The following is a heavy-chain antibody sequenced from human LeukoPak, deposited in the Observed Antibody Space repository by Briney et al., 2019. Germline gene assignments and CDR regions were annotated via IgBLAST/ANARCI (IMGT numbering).Heavy chain of an antibody. CDR2: ISYDASKQ. Sequence: PGRSLRLSCAASGFTFSNYGMHWVRQAPGKGLEWVAVISYDASKQYYADSVKGRFTISRDSSKNTLYLQTNSLRPDDTAVYYCAKCGYSGYGGNWFDPWGQGTLVTVSS. CDR3: AKCGYSGYGGNWFDP. CDR1: GFTFSNYG. D-gene: IGHD5-12*01. J-gene: IGHJ5*02. V-gene: IGHV3-30*18.